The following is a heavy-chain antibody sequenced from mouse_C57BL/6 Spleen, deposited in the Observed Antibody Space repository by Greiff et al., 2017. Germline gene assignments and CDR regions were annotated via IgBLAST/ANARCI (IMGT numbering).Heavy chain of an antibody. Sequence: QVLLKESGPELVKPGASVKISCTASGYAFSSSWMNWVKQRPGKGLEWIGRIYPGDGDTNYNGKFKGKATLTADKSSSTAYMQLSSLTSEDSAVYFCARDWYYAMDYWGQGTSVTVSS. CDR1: GYAFSSSW. J-gene: IGHJ4*01. CDR3: ARDWYYAMDY. D-gene: IGHD4-1*01. V-gene: IGHV1-82*01. CDR2: IYPGDGDT.